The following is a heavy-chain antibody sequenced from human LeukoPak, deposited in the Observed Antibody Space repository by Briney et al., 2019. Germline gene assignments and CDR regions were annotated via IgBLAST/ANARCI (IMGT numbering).Heavy chain of an antibody. CDR2: INHSGST. CDR1: GGSFSGYY. Sequence: SETLSLTCAVYGGSFSGYYWSWIRQPPGKGLEWIGEINHSGSTNYNPSLKSRVTVSVDTSKNQFSLKLSSVTAADTAVYYCARVYGGYVSDYYYGMDVWGQGTTVTVSS. D-gene: IGHD5-12*01. J-gene: IGHJ6*02. V-gene: IGHV4-34*01. CDR3: ARVYGGYVSDYYYGMDV.